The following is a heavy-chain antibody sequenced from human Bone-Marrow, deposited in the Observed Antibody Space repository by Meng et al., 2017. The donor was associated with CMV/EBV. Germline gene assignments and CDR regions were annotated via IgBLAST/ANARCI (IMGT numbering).Heavy chain of an antibody. D-gene: IGHD2-2*01. CDR1: GYTFTSYY. CDR2: INPSGGST. CDR3: ARGLGYCSSTSCPPGY. Sequence: ASVKVSCKASGYTFTSYYMHWVRQAPGQGLEWMGIINPSGGSTSYAQKFQGRVTMTRNTSISTAYMELSSLRSEDTAVYYCARGLGYCSSTSCPPGYWGQGTLVTVSS. J-gene: IGHJ4*02. V-gene: IGHV1-46*01.